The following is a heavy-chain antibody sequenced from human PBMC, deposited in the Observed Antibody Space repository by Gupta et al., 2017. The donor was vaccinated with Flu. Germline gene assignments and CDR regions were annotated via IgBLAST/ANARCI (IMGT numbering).Heavy chain of an antibody. Sequence: EVQLVEYGGGLVQPGGSLRLPRAASGFTVSTNSLNWVRQAPGKGLVWVSVIYSGGSTYYADSVKGRFTISRDNSKNTLYLQMNSLRAEDTAVYYCARGVVGATTHPYYFDYWGQGTLVTGSS. J-gene: IGHJ4*02. V-gene: IGHV3-66*02. D-gene: IGHD1-26*01. CDR2: IYSGGST. CDR3: ARGVVGATTHPYYFDY. CDR1: GFTVSTNS.